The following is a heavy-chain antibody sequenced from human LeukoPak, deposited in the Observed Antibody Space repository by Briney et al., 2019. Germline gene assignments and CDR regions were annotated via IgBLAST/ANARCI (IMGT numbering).Heavy chain of an antibody. CDR2: IGASGVDT. CDR3: AKRPRDSSGYYLGAFDA. CDR1: GFTFSTYA. Sequence: GGSLRLSCVASGFTFSTYAMTWVRQAPGQGLDWVSVIGASGVDTYYADSVKGRFIISRDNSENTLYLHMSSLRAEDTAVYFCAKRPRDSSGYYLGAFDAWGQGTTVTVSS. D-gene: IGHD3-22*01. V-gene: IGHV3-23*01. J-gene: IGHJ3*01.